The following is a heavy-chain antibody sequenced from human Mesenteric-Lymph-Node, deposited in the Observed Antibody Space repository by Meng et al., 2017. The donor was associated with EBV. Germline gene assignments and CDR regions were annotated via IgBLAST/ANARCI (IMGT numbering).Heavy chain of an antibody. D-gene: IGHD6-19*01. J-gene: IGHJ4*02. CDR3: ARTPGPVAVPFNY. Sequence: HLSLQGSGPRLVKPPETLSLTSTVSGGSISSSSYYWGWIRQPPGKGLEWIGSIYYSGSTYYNPSLKSRVTISVDTSKNQFSLKLSSVTATDTAVYYCARTPGPVAVPFNYWGQGTLVTVSS. V-gene: IGHV4-39*01. CDR2: IYYSGST. CDR1: GGSISSSSYY.